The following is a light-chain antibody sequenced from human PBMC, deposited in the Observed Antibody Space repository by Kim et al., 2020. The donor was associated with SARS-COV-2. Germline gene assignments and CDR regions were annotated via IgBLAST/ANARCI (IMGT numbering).Light chain of an antibody. CDR2: AAS. CDR3: QQYNDWPPDT. CDR1: QTVGNN. J-gene: IGKJ2*01. Sequence: VMTQSPATLSVPPGERATLSCRATQTVGNNLAWYQQKPGQAPRLIIYAASTRATGIPARFSGSGSRTEFTLTISSLQSEDFAVYYCQQYNDWPPDTFGQGTKLEI. V-gene: IGKV3-15*01.